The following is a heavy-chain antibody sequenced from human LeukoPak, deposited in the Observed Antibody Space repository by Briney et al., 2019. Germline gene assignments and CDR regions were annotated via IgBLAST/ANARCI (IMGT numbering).Heavy chain of an antibody. CDR1: DDSISDYY. CDR3: ARGRVAAADYYYYMDV. J-gene: IGHJ6*03. V-gene: IGHV4-59*01. CDR2: FYNSGRS. D-gene: IGHD6-13*01. Sequence: PSETLSLTCTVSDDSISDYYRGWIRQPPGKGLEWIGYFYNSGRSPYNPSLTSRATISVDPSKNQFSLKLSSVAAADTAVYYCARGRVAAADYYYYMDVWGKGTTVPVSS.